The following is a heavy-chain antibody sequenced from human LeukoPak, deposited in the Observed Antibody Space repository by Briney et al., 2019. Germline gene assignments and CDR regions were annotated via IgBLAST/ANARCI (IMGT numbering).Heavy chain of an antibody. Sequence: GASVKVSCKASGGTFSSYVISWVRQAPGQGLEWMGRISPIIGITNYAQKSQGRVTITADKSTSTAYMELSSLRSEDTAVYYCARGEGKELLDYWGQGTLVSVSS. CDR1: GGTFSSYV. V-gene: IGHV1-69*04. D-gene: IGHD1-26*01. CDR3: ARGEGKELLDY. J-gene: IGHJ4*02. CDR2: ISPIIGIT.